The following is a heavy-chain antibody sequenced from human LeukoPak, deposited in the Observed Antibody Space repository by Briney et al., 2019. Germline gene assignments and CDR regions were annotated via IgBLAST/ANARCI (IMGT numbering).Heavy chain of an antibody. D-gene: IGHD2-2*02. V-gene: IGHV3-66*02. CDR3: ARSIVVPAPILGNAFDI. CDR1: GSTVSSNH. J-gene: IGHJ3*02. Sequence: GGSLRLSGAASGSTVSSNHMRWVRQAPGAGLEWVSVIYIGGSTYYADSGKGRFTISRDNSKNTLYLQMNSLRAEDTAVYYCARSIVVPAPILGNAFDIWGQGTMVTVSS. CDR2: IYIGGST.